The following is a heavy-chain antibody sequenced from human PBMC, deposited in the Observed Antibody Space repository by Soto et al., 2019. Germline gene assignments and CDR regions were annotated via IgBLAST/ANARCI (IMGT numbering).Heavy chain of an antibody. CDR2: IYNGGGT. CDR3: ASTRGSSYDY. CDR1: GFTVSGNY. D-gene: IGHD6-6*01. J-gene: IGHJ4*02. Sequence: EVQLVETGGGLIQPGGSLRLSCAASGFTVSGNYMSWVRQAPGKGLEWVSVIYNGGGTYYADSVKGRFTISRDNYKNTLYLQMNSLGAEDTAVYYCASTRGSSYDYWGQGTLVTVSS. V-gene: IGHV3-53*02.